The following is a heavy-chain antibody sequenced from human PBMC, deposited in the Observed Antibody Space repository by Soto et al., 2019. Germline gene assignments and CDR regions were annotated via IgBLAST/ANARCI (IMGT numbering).Heavy chain of an antibody. CDR2: ISSSSSYT. D-gene: IGHD3-16*01. V-gene: IGHV3-11*06. CDR3: ARDGAIFGFDP. CDR1: GFTFSDYY. Sequence: GGSLRLSCAASGFTFSDYYMSWIRQAPEKGLEWVSYISSSSSYTNYADSVKGRFTISRDNAKNSLCLQMNSLRAEDTAVYYCARDGAIFGFDPWGQGTLVTVSS. J-gene: IGHJ5*02.